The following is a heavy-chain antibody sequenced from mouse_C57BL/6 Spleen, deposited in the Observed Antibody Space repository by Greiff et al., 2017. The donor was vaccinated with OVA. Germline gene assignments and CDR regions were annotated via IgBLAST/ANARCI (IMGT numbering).Heavy chain of an antibody. CDR3: ASTTVVATDFDY. V-gene: IGHV14-2*01. CDR1: GFNIKDYY. CDR2: IDPADGET. D-gene: IGHD1-1*01. J-gene: IGHJ2*01. Sequence: EVQLQESGAELVKPGASVKLSCTASGFNIKDYYMHWVKQRTEQGLEWIGRIDPADGETKYAPKFQGKATITADTSSNTAYLQLSSLTSEDTAVYCCASTTVVATDFDYWGQGTTLTVSS.